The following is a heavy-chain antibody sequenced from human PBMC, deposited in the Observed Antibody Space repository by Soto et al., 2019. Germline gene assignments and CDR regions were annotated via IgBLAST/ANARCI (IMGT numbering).Heavy chain of an antibody. CDR1: GGSISSYY. Sequence: SETLSLTCTVSGGSISSYYWSWIRQPPGKGLEWIGYIYYSGSTNYNPSLKSRVTISVDTSKNQFSLRLSSVTAADTAVYYCARDSGDDSSGYYYYYGMDVWGQGTTVTVSS. D-gene: IGHD3-22*01. V-gene: IGHV4-59*01. CDR2: IYYSGST. CDR3: ARDSGDDSSGYYYYYGMDV. J-gene: IGHJ6*02.